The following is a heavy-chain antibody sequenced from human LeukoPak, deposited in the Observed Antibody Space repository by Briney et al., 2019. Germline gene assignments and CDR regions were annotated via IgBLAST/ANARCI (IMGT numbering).Heavy chain of an antibody. V-gene: IGHV4-34*01. D-gene: IGHD6-19*01. CDR3: ARLAIGGQWLAGALVG. CDR1: GGSFSGYY. CDR2: VNHSGRN. Sequence: SETLSLTCAVYGGSFSGYYWSWLGQPPGQGLEWIGEVNHSGRNNYNPPLKSRVTISVDTSKNQVSLKLSSVTAADTAVYYCARLAIGGQWLAGALVGWGQGTLVTVSS. J-gene: IGHJ4*02.